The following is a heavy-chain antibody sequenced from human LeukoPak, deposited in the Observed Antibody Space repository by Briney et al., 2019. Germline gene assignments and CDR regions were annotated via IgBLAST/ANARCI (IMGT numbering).Heavy chain of an antibody. CDR2: ISSDGSVT. CDR3: ARVARGWLGGLDY. Sequence: AGGSLRLSCAASGFTFSSHWIHWVRQAPGKGLVSVSRISSDGSVTSYADSVKGRFTISRDNAKNTLFLQMNSLRAEDTAVYYCARVARGWLGGLDYWGQGALVTVSS. V-gene: IGHV3-74*01. D-gene: IGHD6-19*01. CDR1: GFTFSSHW. J-gene: IGHJ4*02.